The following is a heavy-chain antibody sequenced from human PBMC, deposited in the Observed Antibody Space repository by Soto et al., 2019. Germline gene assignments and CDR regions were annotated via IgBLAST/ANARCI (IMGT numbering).Heavy chain of an antibody. Sequence: SETLSLTCAVYGGSFSGYYWSWIRQPPGKGLEWIGEINHSGSTNYNPSLKSRVTISVDTSKNQFSLKLSSVTAADTAVYYCARARTRRSYLGPYYYGMDVWGQGTTVTVSS. V-gene: IGHV4-34*01. CDR3: ARARTRRSYLGPYYYGMDV. D-gene: IGHD3-16*02. CDR1: GGSFSGYY. CDR2: INHSGST. J-gene: IGHJ6*02.